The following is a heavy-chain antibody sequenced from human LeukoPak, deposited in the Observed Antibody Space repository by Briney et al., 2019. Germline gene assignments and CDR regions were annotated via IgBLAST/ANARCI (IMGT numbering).Heavy chain of an antibody. CDR3: AKDAVAGIEYFQH. D-gene: IGHD6-19*01. CDR2: ISGSGGST. Sequence: GGSLRLSCLVSGFSVSHNYVSWVRQAPGKGLEWVSAISGSGGSTYYADSVKGRYTISRDNSKNTLYLQMNSLRAEDTAVYYCAKDAVAGIEYFQHWGQGTLVTVSS. J-gene: IGHJ1*01. CDR1: GFSVSHNY. V-gene: IGHV3-23*01.